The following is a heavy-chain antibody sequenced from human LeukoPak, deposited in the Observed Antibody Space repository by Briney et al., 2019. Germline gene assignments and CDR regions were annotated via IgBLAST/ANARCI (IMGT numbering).Heavy chain of an antibody. D-gene: IGHD3-9*01. CDR3: ARAKLRYFDWSPYGMGY. CDR1: GYTFTSYG. V-gene: IGHV1-18*01. CDR2: ISAYNGNT. Sequence: ASVKVSCKASGYTFTSYGISWVRQAPGQGLEWMGWISAYNGNTNYAQKLQGRVTMTTDTSTSTAYMELRSLRSDDTAVYYCARAKLRYFDWSPYGMGYWGQGTLVTVSS. J-gene: IGHJ4*02.